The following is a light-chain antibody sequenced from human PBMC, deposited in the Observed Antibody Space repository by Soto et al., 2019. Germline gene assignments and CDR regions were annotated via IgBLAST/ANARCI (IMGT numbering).Light chain of an antibody. CDR3: QQYGSSSWT. CDR1: QSASSSD. J-gene: IGKJ1*01. CDR2: DAS. Sequence: EGVLTHSPGSLSCSPFESATLSCRARQSASSSDLAWFQQKPGQAPRLLMYDASSRATGIPDRFSGSGSGTDFTLTIRRLDPEAFAVYSCQQYGSSSWTFGQGTKVDIK. V-gene: IGKV3-20*01.